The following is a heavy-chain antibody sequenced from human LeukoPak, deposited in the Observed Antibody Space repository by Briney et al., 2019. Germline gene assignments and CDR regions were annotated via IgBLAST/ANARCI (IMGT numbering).Heavy chain of an antibody. J-gene: IGHJ4*02. CDR1: GFTFSSYG. CDR2: IYSGGNT. V-gene: IGHV3-23*05. Sequence: GGSLRLSCAASGFTFSSYGMSWVRQAPGKGLEWVSFIYSGGNTHYSDSVKGRFTISRDNSKNTLYLQMNSLRAEDTAVYYCARRAGEYSHPYDYWGQGTLVTVSS. CDR3: ARRAGEYSHPYDY. D-gene: IGHD2/OR15-2a*01.